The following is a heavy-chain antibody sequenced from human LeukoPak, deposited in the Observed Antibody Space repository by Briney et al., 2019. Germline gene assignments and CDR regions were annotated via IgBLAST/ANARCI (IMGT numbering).Heavy chain of an antibody. CDR3: ARLVAAGTYFDY. J-gene: IGHJ4*02. CDR2: ISYDGSNK. V-gene: IGHV3-30*07. Sequence: GRSLRLSCAASGFTFSSYAMHWVRQAPGKGLEWVAVISYDGSNKYYTDSVKGRFTISRDNAKNSLYLQMNSLRAEDTAVYYCARLVAAGTYFDYWGQGTLVTVSS. CDR1: GFTFSSYA. D-gene: IGHD6-13*01.